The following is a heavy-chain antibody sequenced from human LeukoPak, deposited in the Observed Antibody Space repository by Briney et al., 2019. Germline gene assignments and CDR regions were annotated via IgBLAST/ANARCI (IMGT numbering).Heavy chain of an antibody. CDR3: ARGQDYRWQSYSVGNWFDP. CDR1: GYTFTSYD. D-gene: IGHD4-11*01. J-gene: IGHJ5*02. CDR2: MNPNSGNT. V-gene: IGHV1-8*03. Sequence: GASVKVSCKASGYTFTSYDINWVRQATGQGLEWMGWMNPNSGNTGYAQKFQGRVTITRNTSISTAYMELSSLRSEDTAVYYCARGQDYRWQSYSVGNWFDPWGQGTLVTVSS.